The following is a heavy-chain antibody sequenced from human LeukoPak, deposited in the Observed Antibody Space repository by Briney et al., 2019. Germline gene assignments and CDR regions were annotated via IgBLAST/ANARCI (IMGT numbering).Heavy chain of an antibody. CDR1: GYTFSSYG. CDR3: ARDAPGVSGVFDY. V-gene: IGHV1-18*01. J-gene: IGHJ4*02. CDR2: ISAYNGNT. D-gene: IGHD2-8*01. Sequence: GASVKVSCKASGYTFSSYGFSWVRQAPGRGLEWMGWISAYNGNTNYAQKFQGRVTMTTDTSTSTVYMELRSLRSDDTAVYYCARDAPGVSGVFDYWGQGTLVTVSS.